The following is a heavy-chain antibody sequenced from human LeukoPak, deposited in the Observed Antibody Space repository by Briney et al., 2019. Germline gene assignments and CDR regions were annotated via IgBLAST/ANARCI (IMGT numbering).Heavy chain of an antibody. CDR2: IYPGDSDT. Sequence: KNGESLKISCKGSGYSFTSYWIGWVRQMPGKGLEWMGIIYPGDSDTRYSPSFQGQVTISADKSISTAYLQWSSLKASDTAMYYCARFIAARPDYYYYTDVWGKGTTVTVSS. D-gene: IGHD6-6*01. J-gene: IGHJ6*03. CDR3: ARFIAARPDYYYYTDV. V-gene: IGHV5-51*01. CDR1: GYSFTSYW.